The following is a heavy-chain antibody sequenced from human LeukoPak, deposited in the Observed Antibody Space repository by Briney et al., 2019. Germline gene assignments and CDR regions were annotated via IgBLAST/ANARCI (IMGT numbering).Heavy chain of an antibody. Sequence: ASVNVSCKASVYTFTSYGISWVRQAPGQGLEWMGWISAYNGNTNYAQKLQGRVTMTTETSTSTAYMELRSLRSDDTAVYYCARGDVYGDRVDYWGQGTLVTVSS. CDR3: ARGDVYGDRVDY. D-gene: IGHD4-17*01. CDR1: VYTFTSYG. CDR2: ISAYNGNT. V-gene: IGHV1-18*01. J-gene: IGHJ4*02.